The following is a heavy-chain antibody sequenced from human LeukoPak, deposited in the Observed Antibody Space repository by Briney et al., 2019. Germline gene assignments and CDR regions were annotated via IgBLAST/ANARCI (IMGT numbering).Heavy chain of an antibody. J-gene: IGHJ4*02. CDR3: ARAGGVQLWSLYYFDY. V-gene: IGHV4-61*02. D-gene: IGHD5-18*01. CDR1: GDSISSSSYY. Sequence: SETLSLTCTVSGDSISSSSYYWSWIRQPAGKGLEWIGRIYTSGSTDYNPSLKSRVTISVDTSKNQFSLKLSSVTAADTAVYYCARAGGVQLWSLYYFDYWGQGTLVTVSS. CDR2: IYTSGST.